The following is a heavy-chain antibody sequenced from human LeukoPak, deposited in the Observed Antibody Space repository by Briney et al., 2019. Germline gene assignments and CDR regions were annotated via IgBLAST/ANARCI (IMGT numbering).Heavy chain of an antibody. V-gene: IGHV3-30*04. Sequence: GGSLRLSCAASGFTFSSYAMHWVRQAPGKGLEWVAVISYDGSNKYYADSVKGRFTIFRDNSKNTLYLQMNSLRAEDTAVYYCARDGIPPVPAANVYYYGMDVWGKGTTVTVSS. J-gene: IGHJ6*04. CDR3: ARDGIPPVPAANVYYYGMDV. CDR1: GFTFSSYA. D-gene: IGHD2-2*01. CDR2: ISYDGSNK.